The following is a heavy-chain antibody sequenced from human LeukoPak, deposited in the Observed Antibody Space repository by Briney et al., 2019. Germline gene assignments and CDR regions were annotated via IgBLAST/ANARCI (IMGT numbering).Heavy chain of an antibody. J-gene: IGHJ4*02. CDR1: GGSISTYY. CDR3: AXXXXXXXXXDY. CDR2: FSYSGST. Sequence: SETLSLTCTVSGGSISTYYWNWIRQPPGKGLEWIGYFSYSGSTNHNPSLKGRVTISGDTSKNQFSLKLSSVTAADTAFYYCAXXXXXXXXXDYXXXGXLVTV. V-gene: IGHV4-59*01.